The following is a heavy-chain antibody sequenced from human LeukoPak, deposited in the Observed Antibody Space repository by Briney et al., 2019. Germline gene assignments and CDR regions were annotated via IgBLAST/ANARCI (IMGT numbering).Heavy chain of an antibody. CDR1: GGSIDITNY. CDR3: TRENRPFCPFAY. CDR2: ISHSGTT. V-gene: IGHV4-4*02. D-gene: IGHD2/OR15-2a*01. Sequence: SETLSLTCGFSGGSIDITNYWSWVRQAPGKGLEGIGEISHSGTTNYNPSLRSRVTMFLDRANNQFSLSLTSVTAADSAVYYCTRENRPFCPFAYWGQGVLVTVSS. J-gene: IGHJ4*02.